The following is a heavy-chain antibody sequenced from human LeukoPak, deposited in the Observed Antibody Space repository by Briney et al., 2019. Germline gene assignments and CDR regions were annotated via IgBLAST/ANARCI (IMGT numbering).Heavy chain of an antibody. Sequence: GGSLRLSCAASGFTFSSYSMNWVRQAPGKGLEWVSSISSSSSYIYYADSVKGRFTISRDNAKNSLYLQMNSLRAEDTAVYYCARSGWSRYFDCWGQGTLVTVSS. D-gene: IGHD6-19*01. CDR1: GFTFSSYS. V-gene: IGHV3-21*01. CDR2: ISSSSSYI. CDR3: ARSGWSRYFDC. J-gene: IGHJ4*02.